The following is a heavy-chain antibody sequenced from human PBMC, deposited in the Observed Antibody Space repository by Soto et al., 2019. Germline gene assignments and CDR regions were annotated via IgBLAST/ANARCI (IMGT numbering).Heavy chain of an antibody. CDR1: GFILRNYW. Sequence: EVQLVESGGGLVQPGGSLRLSCADSGFILRNYWMSWVRQAPGMGLQWVASIKEDGSEKYYVDPVKGRFTISRDNAKNSLYLQMNSLRAEDTAVYYCARYRSLDPWGQGILVTVSS. J-gene: IGHJ5*02. CDR3: ARYRSLDP. CDR2: IKEDGSEK. D-gene: IGHD3-16*02. V-gene: IGHV3-7*03.